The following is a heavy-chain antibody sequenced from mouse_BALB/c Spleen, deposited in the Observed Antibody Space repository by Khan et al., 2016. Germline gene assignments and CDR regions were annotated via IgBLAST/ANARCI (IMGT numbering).Heavy chain of an antibody. Sequence: EVQLVESGGGLVQPKGSLKLSCAASGCTFNTYAMNWVRQAPGKGLEWVARIRSKSNNYATYYADSVKDRFTISRDDSQSMLYLQMNNLKTEDTAMYYCVRHYGNYWGQGTTLTVSS. CDR1: GCTFNTYA. D-gene: IGHD2-1*01. V-gene: IGHV10-1*02. CDR2: IRSKSNNYAT. CDR3: VRHYGNY. J-gene: IGHJ2*01.